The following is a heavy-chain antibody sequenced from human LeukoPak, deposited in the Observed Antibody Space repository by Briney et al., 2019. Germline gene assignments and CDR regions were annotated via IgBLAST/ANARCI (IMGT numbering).Heavy chain of an antibody. D-gene: IGHD3-10*01. CDR1: GYTFTSYY. V-gene: IGHV1-46*01. CDR2: INPSGGST. CDR3: ARGGAYYYGSGALLDY. Sequence: ASVKVSCKASGYTFTSYYMHWVRQAPGQGLEWMGIINPSGGSTSYAQKFQGRVTMTRDTSTSTVYMELSSLRSEDTAVYYCARGGAYYYGSGALLDYWGQGTLVTVSS. J-gene: IGHJ4*02.